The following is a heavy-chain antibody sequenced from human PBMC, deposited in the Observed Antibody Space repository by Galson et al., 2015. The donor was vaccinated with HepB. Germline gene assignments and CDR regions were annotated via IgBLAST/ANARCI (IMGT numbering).Heavy chain of an antibody. Sequence: SLRLSCAASGFTFSSYWMHWVRQAPGKGLVWVSRINSDGSYTTYADSVEGRFTISRDNAKNTLYLQMNSLRAEDAAVYYCARARAPGGNFDYWGQGTLVTVSS. CDR3: ARARAPGGNFDY. D-gene: IGHD1-1*01. CDR1: GFTFSSYW. CDR2: INSDGSYT. J-gene: IGHJ4*02. V-gene: IGHV3-74*01.